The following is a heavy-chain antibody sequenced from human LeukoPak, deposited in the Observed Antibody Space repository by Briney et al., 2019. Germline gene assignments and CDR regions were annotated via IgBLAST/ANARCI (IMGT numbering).Heavy chain of an antibody. CDR3: VRLRFSRGEPDRHCSMDV. D-gene: IGHD2-2*01. V-gene: IGHV5-51*01. CDR1: GYSFTNYW. J-gene: IGHJ6*03. Sequence: GKSLKISCETSGYSFTNYWIGWVRQMPGKGLEWVGIIYPGDSDTRYSPSFQGQVTISADKSISTAYLQWSGLKASDTAMYYCVRLRFSRGEPDRHCSMDVWGKGTTVTVSS. CDR2: IYPGDSDT.